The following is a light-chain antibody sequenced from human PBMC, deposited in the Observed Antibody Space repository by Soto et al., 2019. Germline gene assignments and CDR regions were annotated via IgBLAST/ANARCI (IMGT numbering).Light chain of an antibody. CDR2: DAS. Sequence: DIQMTQAPSSLSASVGDRVTITCHASQDISNYLNWYQQKPGKAPKLLIYDASNLETGVPSRFSGSGSGTDFTFTISCLQPEDIATYYCQQYDNLSLTFGGGTKVEIK. CDR1: QDISNY. J-gene: IGKJ4*01. V-gene: IGKV1-33*01. CDR3: QQYDNLSLT.